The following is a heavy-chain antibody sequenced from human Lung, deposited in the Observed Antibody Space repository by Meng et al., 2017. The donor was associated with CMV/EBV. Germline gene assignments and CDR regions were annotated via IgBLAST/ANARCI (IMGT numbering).Heavy chain of an antibody. Sequence: SXTXSLXCSVSGGSINSRDYYRSWVRQYPGRGLEWVGHIYYSGATYYTPSLRSRLIISLDTSKNQFSLRLSSVTAADTAVYFCARVLYYYGSASNFDHWGQGTXVTVSS. CDR1: GGSINSRDYY. V-gene: IGHV4-31*03. J-gene: IGHJ4*02. CDR2: IYYSGAT. CDR3: ARVLYYYGSASNFDH. D-gene: IGHD3-10*01.